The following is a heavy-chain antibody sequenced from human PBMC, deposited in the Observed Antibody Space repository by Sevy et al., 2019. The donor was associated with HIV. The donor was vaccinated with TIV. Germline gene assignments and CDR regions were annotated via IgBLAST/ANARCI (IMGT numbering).Heavy chain of an antibody. CDR1: GGSFSGYY. CDR2: INHSGST. J-gene: IGHJ5*02. D-gene: IGHD2-2*01. V-gene: IGHV4-34*01. CDR3: ARASKARYQLLNWFDP. Sequence: SETLSLTCAVYGGSFSGYYWSWIRQPPGKGLEWIGEINHSGSTNYNPSLKSRVTISVDTSKNQFSLKLGSVTAADTAVYYCARASKARYQLLNWFDPWGQGTLVTVSS.